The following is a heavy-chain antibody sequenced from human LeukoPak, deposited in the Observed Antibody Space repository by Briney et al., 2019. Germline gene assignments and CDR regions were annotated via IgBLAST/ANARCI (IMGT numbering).Heavy chain of an antibody. V-gene: IGHV3-21*01. J-gene: IGHJ6*02. CDR1: AFTFSSYS. CDR3: AREWSSSSYYYGMDV. CDR2: IISSSSYI. D-gene: IGHD6-6*01. Sequence: GGSLRLSCAPSAFTFSSYSTHWARQPPGEGRGWVSSIISSSSYIYYADSVKGRFTISRDNAKNSLYLQMNSLRAEDTAVYYCAREWSSSSYYYGMDVWGQGTTVTVS.